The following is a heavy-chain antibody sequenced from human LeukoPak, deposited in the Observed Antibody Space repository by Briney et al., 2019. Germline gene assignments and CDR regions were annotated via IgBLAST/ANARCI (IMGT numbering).Heavy chain of an antibody. D-gene: IGHD3-16*02. V-gene: IGHV4-59*12. Sequence: SETLSLTCTVSGGSISSYYWSWIRQPPGKGLEWIGYIYYSGSTNYNPSLKSRVTISVGTSKNQFSLKLSSVTAADTAVYYCARDDYVWGSYRYTYHWGQGTLVTVSS. CDR2: IYYSGST. CDR3: ARDDYVWGSYRYTYH. CDR1: GGSISSYY. J-gene: IGHJ5*02.